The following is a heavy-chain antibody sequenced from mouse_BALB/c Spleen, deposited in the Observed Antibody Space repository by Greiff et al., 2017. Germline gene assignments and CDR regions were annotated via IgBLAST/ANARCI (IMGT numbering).Heavy chain of an antibody. CDR2: IYPSDSYT. Sequence: VQLQQPGAELVRPGASVKLSCKASGYTFTSYWINWVKQRPGQGLEWIGNIYPSDSYTNYNQKFKDKATLTVDKSSSTAYMQLSSPTSEDSAVYYCTRSGYWGQGTTLTVSS. J-gene: IGHJ2*01. V-gene: IGHV1-69*02. CDR1: GYTFTSYW. CDR3: TRSGY.